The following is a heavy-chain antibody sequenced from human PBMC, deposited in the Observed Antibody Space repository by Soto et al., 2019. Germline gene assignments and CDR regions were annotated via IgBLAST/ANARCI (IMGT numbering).Heavy chain of an antibody. CDR1: GFTLSSFG. CDR2: ISPDENQK. J-gene: IGHJ4*02. Sequence: QVQLVESGGGVVQPGGSLRLSCVASGFTLSSFGIHWVRQIPDKGLEWVAVISPDENQKYYADSVKGRFTLSRDNSKNTVYVQMNNLRAEDTAVYYCAKDGRVSSSWHLQYGGQGTLVTVSS. V-gene: IGHV3-30*18. D-gene: IGHD6-13*01. CDR3: AKDGRVSSSWHLQY.